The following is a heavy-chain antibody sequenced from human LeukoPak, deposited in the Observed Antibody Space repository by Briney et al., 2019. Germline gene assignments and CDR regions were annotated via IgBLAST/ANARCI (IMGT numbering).Heavy chain of an antibody. V-gene: IGHV4-34*01. CDR3: AKRVRIAAPFNP. D-gene: IGHD6-6*01. CDR2: INHGGST. J-gene: IGHJ5*02. CDR1: GESFSGYY. Sequence: PSETLPLTCAVYGESFSGYYWSWIRQPPGKELEWIGEINHGGSTNYNPSLKSRVTISVDTSKNQFSLKLRSVTAADTAVYCWAKRVRIAAPFNPWGEGTLVTASS.